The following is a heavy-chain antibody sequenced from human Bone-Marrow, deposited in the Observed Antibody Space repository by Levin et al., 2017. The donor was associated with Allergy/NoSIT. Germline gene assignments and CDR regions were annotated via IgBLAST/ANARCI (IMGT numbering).Heavy chain of an antibody. Sequence: PGGSLRLSCAASGLNFRNYNMHWVRQAPGKGLQWVSCISQNGGNIYYADSVKGRFTITRDNAKNSLYLQMNSLRDEDTAVYYCASGLNPPFDYWGQGTLVTVSS. CDR2: ISQNGGNI. D-gene: IGHD3/OR15-3a*01. CDR1: GLNFRNYN. CDR3: ASGLNPPFDY. V-gene: IGHV3-48*02. J-gene: IGHJ4*02.